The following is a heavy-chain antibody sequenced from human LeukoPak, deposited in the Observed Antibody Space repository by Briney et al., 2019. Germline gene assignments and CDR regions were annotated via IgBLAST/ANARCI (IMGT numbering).Heavy chain of an antibody. CDR3: ARDLLASGILTGYYPFDY. D-gene: IGHD3-9*01. CDR1: GFTFSSYS. V-gene: IGHV3-21*01. J-gene: IGHJ4*02. CDR2: ISSSSSHI. Sequence: GGSLRLSCAASGFTFSSYSMNWVRQAPGKGLEWVSSISSSSSHIYYADSVKGRFTISRDNAKNSLYLQMNSLRAEDAAVYYCARDLLASGILTGYYPFDYWGQGTLVTVSS.